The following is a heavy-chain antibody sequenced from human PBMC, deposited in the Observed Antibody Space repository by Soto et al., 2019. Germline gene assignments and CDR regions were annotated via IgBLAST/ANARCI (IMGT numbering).Heavy chain of an antibody. V-gene: IGHV3-30-3*01. J-gene: IGHJ4*02. Sequence: GGSLRLSCAASGFTFSSYAMHWVRQAPGKGLEWVAVISYDGSNKYYADSVKGRFTISRDNSKNTLYLQMNSLRAEDTAVYYCARDVGSGYYNIDYWGQGTLVTVSS. CDR2: ISYDGSNK. CDR3: ARDVGSGYYNIDY. CDR1: GFTFSSYA. D-gene: IGHD3-22*01.